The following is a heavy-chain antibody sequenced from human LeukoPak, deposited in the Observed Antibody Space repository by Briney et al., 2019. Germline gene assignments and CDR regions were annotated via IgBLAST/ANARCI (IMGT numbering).Heavy chain of an antibody. V-gene: IGHV3-23*01. CDR1: GFTFRNYA. D-gene: IGHD3-9*01. CDR2: VSGRDDST. CDR3: AKWGDYDILTGYYDSDY. Sequence: GGSLRLSCAASGFTFRNYAMSWVRQAPGKGLEWVSAVSGRDDSTYYADSVKGRFTLSRDNSKNTLYLQMNSLRAEDTAVYYCAKWGDYDILTGYYDSDYWGQGTLVTVSS. J-gene: IGHJ4*02.